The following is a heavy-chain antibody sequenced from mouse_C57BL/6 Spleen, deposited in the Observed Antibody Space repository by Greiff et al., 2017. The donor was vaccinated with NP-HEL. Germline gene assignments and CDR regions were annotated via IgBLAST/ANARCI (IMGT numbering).Heavy chain of an antibody. J-gene: IGHJ4*01. CDR1: GYTFTSYW. D-gene: IGHD2-3*01. V-gene: IGHV1-53*01. CDR2: INPSNGGT. Sequence: QVQLQQSGTELVKPGASVKLSCKASGYTFTSYWMHWVKQRPGQGLEWIGNINPSNGGTNYNEKFKSKATLTVYKSSSTAYMQLSSLTSEDSAVYYCARDGYYYAMDYWGQGTSVTVSS. CDR3: ARDGYYYAMDY.